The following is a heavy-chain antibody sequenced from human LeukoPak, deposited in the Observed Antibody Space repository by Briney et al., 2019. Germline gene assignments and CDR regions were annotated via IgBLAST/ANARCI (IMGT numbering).Heavy chain of an antibody. CDR3: AGDLELWDAFDI. V-gene: IGHV3-30-3*01. CDR2: ISYDGSNK. D-gene: IGHD1-7*01. CDR1: GFTFSSYA. J-gene: IGHJ3*02. Sequence: GRSLRLSCAASGFTFSSYAMHWVRQAPGKGLEWVAVISYDGSNKYYADSVKGRFTISRDNSKNTLYLQMNSLRAEDTAVYYCAGDLELWDAFDIWGQGTMVTVSS.